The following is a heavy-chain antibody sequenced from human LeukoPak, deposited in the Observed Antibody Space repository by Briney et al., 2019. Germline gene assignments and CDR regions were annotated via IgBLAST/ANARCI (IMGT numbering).Heavy chain of an antibody. V-gene: IGHV3-33*01. J-gene: IGHJ4*02. Sequence: GGSLRLSCAASGFTFSSYGMRWVRQAPGKGLEWVAVIYYVGRNKYYADSVTGRFTISRDNSKTTVYLQINSLRGEDTAVYYCAGPASTVATSFDYWGQGTLVTVSS. CDR3: AGPASTVATSFDY. CDR1: GFTFSSYG. CDR2: IYYVGRNK. D-gene: IGHD4-17*01.